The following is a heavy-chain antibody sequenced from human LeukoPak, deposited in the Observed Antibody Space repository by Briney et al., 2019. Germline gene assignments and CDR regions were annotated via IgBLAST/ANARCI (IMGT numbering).Heavy chain of an antibody. CDR2: INHSGST. J-gene: IGHJ3*01. CDR1: GGSFSGYY. Sequence: PSETLSLTCAVYGGSFSGYYWSWIRQPPGKGPEWIGEINHSGSTNYSPSLKSRVTISVDTSKNQFSLKLRSVTAADTAVYYCARISSSNWYNERGAFDVWGQGTMVTVSS. V-gene: IGHV4-34*01. D-gene: IGHD6-13*01. CDR3: ARISSSNWYNERGAFDV.